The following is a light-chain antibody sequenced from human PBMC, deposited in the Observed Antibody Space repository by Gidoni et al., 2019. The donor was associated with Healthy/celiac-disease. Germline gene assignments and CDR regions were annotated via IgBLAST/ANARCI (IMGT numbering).Light chain of an antibody. Sequence: TLSVSPGERATLSCRASQSVSSNLAWYQQKPGQAPRLLIYGASTRATGIPARFSGSGSGTEFTLTISSLQSEDFAVYYCQQYNNWPPMYTFGQGTKLEIK. J-gene: IGKJ2*01. CDR2: GAS. CDR3: QQYNNWPPMYT. CDR1: QSVSSN. V-gene: IGKV3-15*01.